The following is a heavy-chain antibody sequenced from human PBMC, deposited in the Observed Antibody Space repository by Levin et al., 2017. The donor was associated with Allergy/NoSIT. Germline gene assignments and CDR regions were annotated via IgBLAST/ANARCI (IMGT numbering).Heavy chain of an antibody. CDR3: AREIMSKGNYGMDV. Sequence: LSLTCAASGFTFGSSTMHWVRQAPGKGLDWVALISYEGSHQFYADSVKGRFTISRDNSNNTLYLHMNSLRAEDTAIYYCAREIMSKGNYGMDVWGQGTTVTVSS. CDR2: ISYEGSHQ. J-gene: IGHJ6*02. V-gene: IGHV3-30*04. D-gene: IGHD3-16*01. CDR1: GFTFGSST.